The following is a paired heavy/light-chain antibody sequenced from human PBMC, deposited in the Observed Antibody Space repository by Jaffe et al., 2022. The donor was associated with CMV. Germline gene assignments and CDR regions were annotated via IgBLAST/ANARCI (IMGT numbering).Light chain of an antibody. CDR2: GAT. CDR3: QQYGTSPRT. CDR1: QGVTSRY. J-gene: IGKJ1*01. V-gene: IGKV3-20*01. Sequence: EIVLTQSPGTLSLSPGERATLSCRASQGVTSRYLAWYQQKPGQAPRLLIYGATNRATGIPDRFSGSGSGTDFSLTISRLEPEDFAVYYCQQYGTSPRTFGQGTKVEIK.
Heavy chain of an antibody. CDR2: ISGSRGNK. V-gene: IGHV3-23*01. Sequence: EVQLLESGGGLVQPGGSLRISCAASGFTFRTYAMSWVRQAPGKGLEWVSSISGSRGNKDYADSVKGRFTISRDNSKNTLFLVMNSLRVEDTAVYYCAKDGRFQGLDYQLPPRLFDPWGQGTLVTVSS. D-gene: IGHD2-2*01. CDR1: GFTFRTYA. J-gene: IGHJ5*02. CDR3: AKDGRFQGLDYQLPPRLFDP.